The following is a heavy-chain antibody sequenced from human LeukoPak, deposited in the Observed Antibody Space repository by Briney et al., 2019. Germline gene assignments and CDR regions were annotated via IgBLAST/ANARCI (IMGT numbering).Heavy chain of an antibody. CDR3: AKKYSSGWGDAFDI. CDR1: GFTFSSYG. V-gene: IGHV3-23*01. CDR2: ISGSGGST. J-gene: IGHJ3*02. Sequence: GGSLRLSCAASGFTFSSYGMSWVRQAPGKGLEWVSTISGSGGSTYYADSVKGRFTISRDNSKNTLYLQMNTLRAEDTAVYYCAKKYSSGWGDAFDIWGQGTMVTVSS. D-gene: IGHD6-19*01.